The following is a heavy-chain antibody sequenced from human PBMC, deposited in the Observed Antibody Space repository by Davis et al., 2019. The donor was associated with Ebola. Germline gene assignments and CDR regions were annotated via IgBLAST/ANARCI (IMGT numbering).Heavy chain of an antibody. D-gene: IGHD3-22*01. CDR3: ARRGYYDSSGYYFHFDY. J-gene: IGHJ4*02. CDR2: IYPGDSYT. CDR1: GYSFTSYW. Sequence: GESLKISCKGSGYSFTSYWIGWVRQMPGKGLEWMGIIYPGDSYTNYSPSFQGHVTISADKSISTAYLQWSSLKASDTAMYYCARRGYYDSSGYYFHFDYWGQGTLVTVSS. V-gene: IGHV5-51*01.